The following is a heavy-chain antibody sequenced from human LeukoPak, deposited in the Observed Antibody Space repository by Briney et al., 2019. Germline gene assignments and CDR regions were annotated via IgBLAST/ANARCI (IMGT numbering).Heavy chain of an antibody. V-gene: IGHV3-53*01. J-gene: IGHJ2*01. CDR1: GFTVSSNY. CDR3: AREKYYYGSGFDL. Sequence: GGSLRLSCAASGFTVSSNYMSWVRQAPGKGLEWVSVIYTGDSTYYSDSVRGRFIISRDISKNTVYLQMNSLGAEDTAVYYCAREKYYYGSGFDLWGRGTLVTVSS. CDR2: IYTGDST. D-gene: IGHD3-10*01.